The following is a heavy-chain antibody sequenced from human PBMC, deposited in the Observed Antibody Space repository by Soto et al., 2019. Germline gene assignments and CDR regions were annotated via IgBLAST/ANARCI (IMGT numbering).Heavy chain of an antibody. D-gene: IGHD3-10*01. CDR1: GGSISSSSYY. CDR2: IYYSGST. Sequence: PSETLSLTCTVSGGSISSSSYYWGWIRQPPGKGLEWIGSIYYSGSTYYNPSLKSRVTISVDTSKNQFSLKLSSVTAADTAVYYCARIPPYGSGSYYNDGWFSYYGMDVWGQGTTVT. J-gene: IGHJ6*02. V-gene: IGHV4-39*01. CDR3: ARIPPYGSGSYYNDGWFSYYGMDV.